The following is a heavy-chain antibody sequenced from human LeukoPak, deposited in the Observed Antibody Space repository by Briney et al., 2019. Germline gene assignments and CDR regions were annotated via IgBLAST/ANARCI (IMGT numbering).Heavy chain of an antibody. Sequence: PSETLSLTCTVSGGSINSYYWTWIRQPPGKGLEWIAYIYYSGSTNYNPSLKSRVTISLDTSKNQFSLKLSSVTAADTAVYYCASYGPQGGMSHYWGQGTLVTVSS. CDR3: ASYGPQGGMSHY. D-gene: IGHD4-17*01. J-gene: IGHJ4*02. V-gene: IGHV4-59*01. CDR2: IYYSGST. CDR1: GGSINSYY.